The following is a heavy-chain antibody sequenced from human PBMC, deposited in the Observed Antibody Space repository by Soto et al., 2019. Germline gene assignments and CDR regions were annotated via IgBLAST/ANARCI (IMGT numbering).Heavy chain of an antibody. Sequence: QLQLQESGSGLVKPSQTLSLTCAVSGGSISSGGYSWSWLRQPPGKGLEWIGYIYHSGSTYYNPSLKSRVTISIDRSTSQFSLKLSSVTAAVTAVYYCARAGRGRHCSGSHFDYWGQGTLVTVSS. CDR1: GGSISSGGYS. V-gene: IGHV4-30-2*01. CDR2: IYHSGST. CDR3: ARAGRGRHCSGSHFDY. D-gene: IGHD3-10*02. J-gene: IGHJ4*02.